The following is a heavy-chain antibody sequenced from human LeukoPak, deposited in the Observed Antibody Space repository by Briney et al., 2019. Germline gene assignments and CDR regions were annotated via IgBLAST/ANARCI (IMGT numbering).Heavy chain of an antibody. CDR2: IQYDGSTT. Sequence: QRGGSLRLSCAASGFSFSSYWMHWVRQAPGKGLVWVARIQYDGSTTNYADSVKGRFTISRDNAKKTLYVQMNSLRAEDTAVYYCARALVAGVTLNALDIWGQGTMVTVSS. J-gene: IGHJ3*02. CDR1: GFSFSSYW. V-gene: IGHV3-74*01. D-gene: IGHD2-15*01. CDR3: ARALVAGVTLNALDI.